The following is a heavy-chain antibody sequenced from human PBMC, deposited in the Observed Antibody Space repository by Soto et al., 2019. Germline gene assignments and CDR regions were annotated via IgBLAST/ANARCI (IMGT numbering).Heavy chain of an antibody. CDR2: LYYSGSS. CDR3: ARHGGITMIRGVLTTFDI. CDR1: GGSITSYH. D-gene: IGHD3-10*01. J-gene: IGHJ3*02. V-gene: IGHV4-59*08. Sequence: QVQLQESGPGLVKPSETLSLSCTVSGGSITSYHWSWIRQPPGKGLEWIGCLYYSGSSNYKPSLKGRFTISVDTSKNQIALNLNSVTAADTAVYYCARHGGITMIRGVLTTFDIWGQGTVVTVSS.